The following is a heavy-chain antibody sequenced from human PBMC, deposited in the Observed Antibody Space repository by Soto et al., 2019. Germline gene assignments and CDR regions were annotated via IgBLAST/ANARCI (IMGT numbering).Heavy chain of an antibody. CDR1: GYSFTSYW. D-gene: IGHD2-2*01. CDR3: AASVVVPAAMVSRDYYYYGMDV. Sequence: GESLKISCKGSGYSFTSYWIGWVRQMPGKGLEWMGIIYPGDSDTRYSPSFQGQVTISADKSISTAYLQWGSLKASDTAMYYCAASVVVPAAMVSRDYYYYGMDVWGQGTTVTVSS. J-gene: IGHJ6*02. CDR2: IYPGDSDT. V-gene: IGHV5-51*01.